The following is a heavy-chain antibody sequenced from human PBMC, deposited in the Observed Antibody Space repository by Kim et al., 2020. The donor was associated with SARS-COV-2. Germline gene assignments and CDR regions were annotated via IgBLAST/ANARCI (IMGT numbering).Heavy chain of an antibody. CDR3: VSYHFDY. V-gene: IGHV6-1*01. J-gene: IGHJ4*02. CDR2: TYYRSWWYY. Sequence: SQTLSLTCAISGDTVSSNSAAWTWIRQSPSRGLEWLGRTYYRSWWYYEYAPTVKGRITISPDTTKNQFSLHLNSVTPEDTAIYYCVSYHFDYWGQGTLVTVSS. CDR1: GDTVSSNSAA.